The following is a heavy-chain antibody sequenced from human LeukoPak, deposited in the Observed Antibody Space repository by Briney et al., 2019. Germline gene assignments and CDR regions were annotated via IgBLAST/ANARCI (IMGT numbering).Heavy chain of an antibody. D-gene: IGHD6-13*01. CDR2: INPNSGGT. Sequence: GASVKVSCKASGYTFTGYYMHWVRQAPGQGLEWMGWINPNSGGTNYAQKFQGRVTMTRDRSISTAYMELSRLRSGDTAVYDCASLVNIAAAGDDAFDIWGQGTMVTVSS. CDR3: ASLVNIAAAGDDAFDI. V-gene: IGHV1-2*02. J-gene: IGHJ3*02. CDR1: GYTFTGYY.